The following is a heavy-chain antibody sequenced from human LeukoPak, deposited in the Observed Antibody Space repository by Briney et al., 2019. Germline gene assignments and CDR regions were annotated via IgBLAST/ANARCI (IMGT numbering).Heavy chain of an antibody. J-gene: IGHJ4*02. Sequence: TSETLSLTCTVSGASITTYYWSWIRQPPGKGLEWIGYLYYSGSTNYNPSLKSRVTMAPDTTKNQFSLTLSSVTAADTAVYYCARSASAAMVFPPFDYWGQGSLVIVSP. V-gene: IGHV4-59*08. CDR2: LYYSGST. CDR3: ARSASAAMVFPPFDY. D-gene: IGHD5-18*01. CDR1: GASITTYY.